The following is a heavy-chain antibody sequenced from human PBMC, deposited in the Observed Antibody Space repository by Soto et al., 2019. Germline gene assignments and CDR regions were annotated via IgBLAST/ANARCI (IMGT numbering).Heavy chain of an antibody. J-gene: IGHJ4*02. CDR1: GGSISPFY. CDR2: LYYSGNT. CDR3: ARVGGVAARTFDY. Sequence: SETLSLTCTVSGGSISPFYWSWVRQPPGKGLEWIGYLYYSGNTNYNPSLKSRVTISVDASKNQVSLRLTSVTAADTAAYYCARVGGVAARTFDYWGQGTVVTVSS. D-gene: IGHD2-15*01. V-gene: IGHV4-59*01.